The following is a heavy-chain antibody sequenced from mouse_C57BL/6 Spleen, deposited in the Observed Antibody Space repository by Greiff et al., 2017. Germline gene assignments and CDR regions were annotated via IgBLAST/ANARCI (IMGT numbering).Heavy chain of an antibody. V-gene: IGHV5-9*01. CDR3: AREAYSWAMDY. J-gene: IGHJ4*01. Sequence: EVNVVESGGGLVKPGGSLKLSCAASGFTFSSYTMSWVRQTPEKRLEWVATISGGGGNTYYPDSVKGRFTISRDNAKNTLYLQMSSLRSEDTALYYCAREAYSWAMDYWGQGTSVTVSS. CDR1: GFTFSSYT. D-gene: IGHD1-1*01. CDR2: ISGGGGNT.